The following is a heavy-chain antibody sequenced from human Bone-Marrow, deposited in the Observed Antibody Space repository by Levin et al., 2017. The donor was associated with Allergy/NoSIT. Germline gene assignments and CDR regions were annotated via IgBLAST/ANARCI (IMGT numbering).Heavy chain of an antibody. CDR3: ATDEGYCTAGTCPGGMDV. CDR1: GGTFNTLV. CDR2: IIPIVGTT. V-gene: IGHV1-69*06. Sequence: SVKVSCKASGGTFNTLVISWVRQAPGQGLEWMGGIIPIVGTTDYAQKFQGRVTITADKSTNTAYMELSSLRSDDTAVYYCATDEGYCTAGTCPGGMDVWGQGTTVTVSS. J-gene: IGHJ6*02. D-gene: IGHD2-15*01.